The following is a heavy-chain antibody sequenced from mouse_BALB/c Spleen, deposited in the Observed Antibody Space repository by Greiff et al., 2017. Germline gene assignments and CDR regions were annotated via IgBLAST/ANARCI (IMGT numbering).Heavy chain of an antibody. CDR2: IDPENGNT. J-gene: IGHJ4*01. D-gene: IGHD1-1*01. V-gene: IGHV14-1*02. CDR3: AYYGSSLFAMDY. CDR1: GFNIKDYY. Sequence: EVKLMESGAELVRPGALVKLSCKASGFNIKDYYMHWVKQRPEQGLEWIGWIDPENGNTIYDPKFQGKASITADTSSNTAYLQLSSLTSEDTAVYYCAYYGSSLFAMDYWGQGTSVTVSS.